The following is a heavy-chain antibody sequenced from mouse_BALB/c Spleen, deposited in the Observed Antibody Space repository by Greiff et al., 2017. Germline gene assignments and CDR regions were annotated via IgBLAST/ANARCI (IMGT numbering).Heavy chain of an antibody. Sequence: VQLQESGPGLVAPSQSLSITCTVSGFSLTGYDVNWVRQTPGKGLEWLGMIWGDGSTDYNSALKSRLSIIKDNSKNHAFLKMNSLQTDDTARYYGASDCGYYGSCYAMDYWGQGTSVTVSS. J-gene: IGHJ4*01. V-gene: IGHV2-6-7*01. CDR3: ASDCGYYGSCYAMDY. CDR1: GFSLTGYD. D-gene: IGHD2-1*01. CDR2: IWGDGST.